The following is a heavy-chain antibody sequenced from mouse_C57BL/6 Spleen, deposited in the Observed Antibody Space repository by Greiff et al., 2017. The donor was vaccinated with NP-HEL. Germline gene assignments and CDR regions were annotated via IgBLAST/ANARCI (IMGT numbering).Heavy chain of an antibody. CDR1: GYTFTSYG. V-gene: IGHV1-58*01. CDR2: IYIGNGYT. D-gene: IGHD2-4*01. J-gene: IGHJ4*01. Sequence: EVQLQQSGAELVRPGSSVKMSCKTSGYTFTSYGINWVKQRPGQGLEWIGYIYIGNGYTNYNQKFKGKSTLTVDKSSSTAYMQRSSLTSEDSAVYYCARGEGLRRPHYYAMDSWGQGTSVTVSS. CDR3: ARGEGLRRPHYYAMDS.